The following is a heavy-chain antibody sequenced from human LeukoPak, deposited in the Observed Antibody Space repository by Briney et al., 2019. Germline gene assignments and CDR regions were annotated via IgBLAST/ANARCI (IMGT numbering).Heavy chain of an antibody. CDR2: IKQDGSEK. CDR1: GFTFSSYW. CDR3: ARATFEPTPFFDY. Sequence: GGSLRLSCAASGFTFSSYWMSWVRQAPGKGLEWVANIKQDGSEKYYVDSVKGRFTISRDNAKNSLYLQMNSLRAEDTAVYYCARATFEPTPFFDYWGQGTLVTVS. V-gene: IGHV3-7*01. J-gene: IGHJ4*02. D-gene: IGHD1-14*01.